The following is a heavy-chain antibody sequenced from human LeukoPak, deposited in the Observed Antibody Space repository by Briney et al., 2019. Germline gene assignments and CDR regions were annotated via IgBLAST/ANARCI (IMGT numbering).Heavy chain of an antibody. V-gene: IGHV3-7*01. CDR2: IKQDGSEK. CDR3: ARDALIILTSPNDAFDI. CDR1: GFTFSSYW. J-gene: IGHJ3*02. D-gene: IGHD3-9*01. Sequence: GGSLRLSCAASGFTFSSYWMSWVRQAPGKGLEWVANIKQDGSEKYYVDSVKGRFTISRDNAKNSLYLQMNSLRAEDTAVYYCARDALIILTSPNDAFDIWGQGTMVTVSS.